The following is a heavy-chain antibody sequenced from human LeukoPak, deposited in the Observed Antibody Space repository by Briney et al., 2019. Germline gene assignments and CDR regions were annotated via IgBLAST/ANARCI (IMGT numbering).Heavy chain of an antibody. Sequence: GGSLRLSCAASGFTFSSYAMSWVRQAPGKGLEWVSAISGSGGSTYYADSVKGRFTISRDNSKNTLYLQMNSLRAEDTAVYYCAKGRFYCSSTSCYLGSFDYWGQGTQVTVSS. CDR2: ISGSGGST. D-gene: IGHD2-2*01. J-gene: IGHJ4*02. CDR3: AKGRFYCSSTSCYLGSFDY. V-gene: IGHV3-23*01. CDR1: GFTFSSYA.